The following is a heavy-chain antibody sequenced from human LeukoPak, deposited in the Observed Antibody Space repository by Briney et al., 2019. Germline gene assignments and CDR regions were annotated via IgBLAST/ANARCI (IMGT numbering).Heavy chain of an antibody. D-gene: IGHD5-12*01. CDR3: TRGDRGYAESLY. Sequence: GGSLRLSCTVSGFSFREHWMSWVRQAPGKGLEWVGNIKEDGNEDYYVDSVEGRFVIFRDNAKDSLHLQMHSLRAEDTAVYYCTRGDRGYAESLYWGRGTLVTVSS. CDR2: IKEDGNED. J-gene: IGHJ4*02. V-gene: IGHV3-7*02. CDR1: GFSFREHW.